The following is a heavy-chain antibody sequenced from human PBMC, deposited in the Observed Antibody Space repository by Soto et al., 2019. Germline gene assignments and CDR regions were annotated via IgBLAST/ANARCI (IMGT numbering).Heavy chain of an antibody. CDR1: GYTFTAYG. V-gene: IGHV1-18*01. Sequence: ASVKVSCKTSGYTFTAYGLAWLRQAPGQRPEWMGWVSTNNADTNYAQKFQGRVTMTTDRSTTTTYMELRSLRSDDTAVYYCARELNNDWPQGSWGQGTQVTVSS. J-gene: IGHJ5*02. CDR2: VSTNNADT. CDR3: ARELNNDWPQGS. D-gene: IGHD3-9*01.